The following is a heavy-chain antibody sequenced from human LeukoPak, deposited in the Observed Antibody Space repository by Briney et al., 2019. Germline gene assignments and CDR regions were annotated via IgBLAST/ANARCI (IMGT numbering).Heavy chain of an antibody. CDR2: IYPGDSDT. V-gene: IGHV5-51*01. CDR3: ARHYDSSGYSYDY. Sequence: GESLKISCQASGYNFPHYWIGWVRQMPGKGLEWMGIIYPGDSDTRYSPSFEGQVTISADKSISTAYLQWSSLKASDTAMYYCARHYDSSGYSYDYWGQGTLVTVSS. CDR1: GYNFPHYW. D-gene: IGHD3-22*01. J-gene: IGHJ4*02.